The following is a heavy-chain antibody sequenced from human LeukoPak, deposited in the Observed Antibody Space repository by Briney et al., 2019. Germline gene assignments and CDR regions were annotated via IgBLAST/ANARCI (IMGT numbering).Heavy chain of an antibody. Sequence: AGGSLRLSCAASGFTFSSYGMHWVRQAPGKGLEWVAFIRYDGSNKYYADPVKGRFTISRDNSKNTLYLQMNSLRAEDTAVYYCAKCVGATNLPAYYYMDVWGKGTTVTVSS. CDR2: IRYDGSNK. V-gene: IGHV3-30*02. D-gene: IGHD1-26*01. CDR1: GFTFSSYG. J-gene: IGHJ6*03. CDR3: AKCVGATNLPAYYYMDV.